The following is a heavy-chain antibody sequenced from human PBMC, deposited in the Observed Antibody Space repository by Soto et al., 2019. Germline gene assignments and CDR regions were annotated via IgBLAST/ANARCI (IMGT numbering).Heavy chain of an antibody. V-gene: IGHV1-18*04. CDR1: GYIFSDYG. CDR2: ISGYSGNA. J-gene: IGHJ4*02. D-gene: IGHD3-16*01. Sequence: QVQVMQSGAEVKKPGDSVKVSCKTSGYIFSDYGINWVRQAPGQGLEWMGWISGYSGNANLAQKFQGRVTMTTDKSTRTAYRELRRLRSADTAVYYCAKRTSGTTWGESDYWGQGTLVTVSS. CDR3: AKRTSGTTWGESDY.